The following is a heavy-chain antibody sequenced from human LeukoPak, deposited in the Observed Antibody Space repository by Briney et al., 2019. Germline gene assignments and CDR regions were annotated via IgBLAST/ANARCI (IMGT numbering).Heavy chain of an antibody. CDR1: GGSISSGSYY. Sequence: SETLSLTCTVSGGSISSGSYYWSWIRQPARKGLEWIGRIYTSGSTNYNPSLKSRVTISVDTSKNQFSLKLSSVTAADTAVYYCASGFGHIDYWGQGTLVTVSS. V-gene: IGHV4-61*02. CDR3: ASGFGHIDY. D-gene: IGHD3/OR15-3a*01. J-gene: IGHJ4*02. CDR2: IYTSGST.